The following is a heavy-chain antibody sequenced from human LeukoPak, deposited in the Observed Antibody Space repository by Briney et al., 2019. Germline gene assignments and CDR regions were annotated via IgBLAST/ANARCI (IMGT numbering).Heavy chain of an antibody. CDR3: ARPGTGPGYFDY. D-gene: IGHD1-1*01. J-gene: IGHJ4*02. CDR1: GYTFTSYD. CDR2: ISAYNGNT. V-gene: IGHV1-18*01. Sequence: ASVKVSCKASGYTFTSYDINWVRQAPGQGLEWTGWISAYNGNTNYAQKLQGRVTMTTDTSTSTAYMELRSLRSDDTAVYYCARPGTGPGYFDYWSQGTLVTVSS.